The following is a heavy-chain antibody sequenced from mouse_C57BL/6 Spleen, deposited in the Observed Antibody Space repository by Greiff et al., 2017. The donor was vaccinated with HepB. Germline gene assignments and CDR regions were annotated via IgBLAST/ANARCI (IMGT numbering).Heavy chain of an antibody. J-gene: IGHJ4*01. D-gene: IGHD2-5*01. V-gene: IGHV1-63*01. CDR3: AREGNSNYYAMDY. Sequence: VQLQQSGAELVRPGTSVKMSCKASGYTFTNYWIGWAKQRPGHGLEWIGDIYPGGGYTNYNEKFKGKATLTADKSSSTAYMQFSSLTSEDSAIYYCAREGNSNYYAMDYWGQGTSVTVSS. CDR2: IYPGGGYT. CDR1: GYTFTNYW.